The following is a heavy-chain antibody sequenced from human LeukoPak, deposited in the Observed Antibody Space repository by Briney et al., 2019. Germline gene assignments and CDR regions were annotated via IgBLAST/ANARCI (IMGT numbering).Heavy chain of an antibody. Sequence: ASVKVSCKASGYTFTGYYMHWVRQAPGQGLEWMGWINPNSGGTNYAQKFQGWVTMTRDTSISTAYMGLSRLRSDDTAVYYCARGLYYYYGSGSYSQGVFDYWGQGTLVTVSS. CDR3: ARGLYYYYGSGSYSQGVFDY. CDR1: GYTFTGYY. CDR2: INPNSGGT. J-gene: IGHJ4*02. D-gene: IGHD3-10*01. V-gene: IGHV1-2*04.